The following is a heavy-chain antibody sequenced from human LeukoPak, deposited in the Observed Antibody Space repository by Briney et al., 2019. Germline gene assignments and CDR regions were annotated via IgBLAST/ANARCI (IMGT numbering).Heavy chain of an antibody. J-gene: IGHJ4*02. CDR1: GFTFSSYG. Sequence: GGSLRLSCAASGFTFSSYGMHWVRQAPGKGLEWVAVIWYGGSNKYYADSVKGRFTISRDNSKNTLYLQMNSLRAEDTAVYYCAKDPWSYWGQGTLVTVSS. V-gene: IGHV3-30*02. CDR3: AKDPWSY. CDR2: IWYGGSNK.